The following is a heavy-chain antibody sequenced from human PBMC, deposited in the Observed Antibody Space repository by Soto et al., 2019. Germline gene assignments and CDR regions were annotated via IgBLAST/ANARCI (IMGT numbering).Heavy chain of an antibody. CDR1: GDSISSGAYY. Sequence: QVQLQESGPGLVKPSQTLSLTCTVSGDSISSGAYYWSWIRQHPGKGLEWIGYMFYTGRTYYNPSLTIRVLISRATPKTHSSRTMTSVTAAATAFYFGARSRAFSTWASGADAFDVWAQGTRVTVSS. V-gene: IGHV4-31*03. CDR3: ARSRAFSTWASGADAFDV. D-gene: IGHD6-13*01. CDR2: MFYTGRT. J-gene: IGHJ3*01.